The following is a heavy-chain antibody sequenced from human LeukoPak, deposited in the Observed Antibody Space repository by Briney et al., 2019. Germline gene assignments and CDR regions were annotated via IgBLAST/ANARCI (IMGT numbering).Heavy chain of an antibody. CDR1: GYTFTSYG. V-gene: IGHV1-18*01. CDR2: ISAYNGNT. Sequence: ASVKVSFKASGYTFTSYGISWVRQASGQGLEWMGWISAYNGNTNYAQRLQGRVTMTTDTSTSTAYMELRSLRSDDTAVYYCARDWAYHYDSSGYYLGPEDYYYGMDVWGQGTTVTVSS. D-gene: IGHD3-22*01. J-gene: IGHJ6*02. CDR3: ARDWAYHYDSSGYYLGPEDYYYGMDV.